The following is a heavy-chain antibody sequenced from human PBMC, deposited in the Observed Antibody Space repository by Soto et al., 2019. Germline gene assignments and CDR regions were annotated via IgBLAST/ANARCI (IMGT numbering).Heavy chain of an antibody. CDR3: AKGKHPDY. V-gene: IGHV4-34*01. CDR2: IKHSGST. J-gene: IGHJ4*02. CDR1: GGSFSGYY. Sequence: QVQLQQWGAGLLKPSETLSLTCAVYGGSFSGYYWSWIRQPPGKGLEWTGEIKHSGSTNYNPSLKSRVTISADTSKNQFSLKLSSVTAADTAVYYCAKGKHPDYWGKGTLVTGSS.